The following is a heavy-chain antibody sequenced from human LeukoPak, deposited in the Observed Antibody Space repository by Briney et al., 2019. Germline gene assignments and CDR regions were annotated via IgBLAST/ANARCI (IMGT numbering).Heavy chain of an antibody. Sequence: SETLSLTCAVYGGSFSGYYWSWIRQPPGKGLEWIGEINHSGSTNYNPSLKSRVTISVDTSKNQFSLKLSSVTAADTAVYYCAGEHYGGAFDIWGQGTMVTVSS. CDR1: GGSFSGYY. V-gene: IGHV4-34*09. J-gene: IGHJ3*02. CDR3: AGEHYGGAFDI. CDR2: INHSGST. D-gene: IGHD4-17*01.